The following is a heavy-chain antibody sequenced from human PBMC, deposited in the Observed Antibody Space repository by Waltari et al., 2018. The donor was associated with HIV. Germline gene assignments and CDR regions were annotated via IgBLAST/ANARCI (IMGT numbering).Heavy chain of an antibody. D-gene: IGHD1-26*01. CDR2: FKIDGVPT. Sequence: EEQLVESGGGLVQPGGSLRLSCAASGFSISNYWMNWVSQAPGKGLECVSFFKIDGVPTKYADSVKGRFTISRDNAKNTVYLQMNSLRAEDTAVYYCATGAIDAFEIWGQGTKVTVSS. J-gene: IGHJ3*02. V-gene: IGHV3-74*03. CDR3: ATGAIDAFEI. CDR1: GFSISNYW.